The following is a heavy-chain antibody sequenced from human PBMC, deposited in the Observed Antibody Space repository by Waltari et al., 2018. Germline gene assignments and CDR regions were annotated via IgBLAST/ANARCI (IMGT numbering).Heavy chain of an antibody. J-gene: IGHJ4*02. CDR2: IIPIFGTP. CDR1: GYTFTNYA. D-gene: IGHD3-22*01. CDR3: ARSYYYDRIGDYPSLGAFDY. Sequence: QVQLVQSGSELKKPGASVKVSCKASGYTFTNYAINWLRQAPGQGLEWMGGIIPIFGTPNYAQKFQGRVTIIADESTSTVYMELSSLRSEDTAVYYCARSYYYDRIGDYPSLGAFDYWGQGTLVTVSS. V-gene: IGHV1-69*01.